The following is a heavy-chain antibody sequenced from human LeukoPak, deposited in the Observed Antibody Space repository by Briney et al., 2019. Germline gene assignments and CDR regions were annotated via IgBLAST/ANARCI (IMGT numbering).Heavy chain of an antibody. J-gene: IGHJ6*03. CDR2: IYFSGST. Sequence: KPSETLSLTCIVSGASINSGSYYWAWIRQPPGKGLEWIGSIYFSGSTYYNPPLKSRVTISIDTSKNQFSLKVSSVTAADTAVYYCAREAQMVRGVSYYYYYYMDVWGKGTTVTISS. CDR1: GASINSGSYY. CDR3: AREAQMVRGVSYYYYYYMDV. D-gene: IGHD3-10*01. V-gene: IGHV4-39*02.